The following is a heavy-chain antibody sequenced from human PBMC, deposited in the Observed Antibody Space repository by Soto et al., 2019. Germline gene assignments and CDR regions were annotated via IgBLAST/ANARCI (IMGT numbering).Heavy chain of an antibody. Sequence: ASVKVSCKASGCTFTSYGISWVRHAPGQGLEWMGWISAYNGNTNYAQKLQGRVTMTTDTSTSTAYMELRSLRSDDTAVYYCARDLYDFWSGYPSPNGLDPWGQGTPVT. D-gene: IGHD3-3*01. V-gene: IGHV1-18*04. CDR2: ISAYNGNT. CDR1: GCTFTSYG. CDR3: ARDLYDFWSGYPSPNGLDP. J-gene: IGHJ5*02.